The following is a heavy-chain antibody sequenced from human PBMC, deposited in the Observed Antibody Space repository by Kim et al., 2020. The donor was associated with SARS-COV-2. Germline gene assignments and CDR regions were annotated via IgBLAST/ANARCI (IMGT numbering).Heavy chain of an antibody. V-gene: IGHV4-59*08. Sequence: PSLKSRVTISVDTSKNQFSLKLSSVTAADTAVYYCARPTGSGYYDSAFDIWGQGTMVTVSS. D-gene: IGHD3-22*01. CDR3: ARPTGSGYYDSAFDI. J-gene: IGHJ3*02.